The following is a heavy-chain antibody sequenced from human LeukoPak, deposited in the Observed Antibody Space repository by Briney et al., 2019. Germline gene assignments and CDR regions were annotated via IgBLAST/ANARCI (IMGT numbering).Heavy chain of an antibody. D-gene: IGHD3-3*01. V-gene: IGHV4-31*03. CDR1: GGSISSGGFY. Sequence: SSETLSLTCTVSGGSISSGGFYWSWIRQHPGKGLEWIVYIYYSGSPYYNPSLKSRVTISEDATKNQFSLKLSSVTAADTAVYYCARAHDFWSGYYPYYFDSWGQGTLVTVSS. J-gene: IGHJ4*02. CDR3: ARAHDFWSGYYPYYFDS. CDR2: IYYSGSP.